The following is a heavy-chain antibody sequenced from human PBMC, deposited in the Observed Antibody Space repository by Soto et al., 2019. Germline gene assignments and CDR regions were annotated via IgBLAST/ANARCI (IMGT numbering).Heavy chain of an antibody. Sequence: PSETLSLTCTFSGGSISSSSYYWGWIRQPPGKGLEWIGSIYYSGSTYYTPSLKSRVTISVDTSKNQFSMKLSSVTAADTAVYYCASQGYSSSWFWFDSWGQGTLVTVSS. V-gene: IGHV4-39*01. J-gene: IGHJ5*01. D-gene: IGHD6-13*01. CDR3: ASQGYSSSWFWFDS. CDR2: IYYSGST. CDR1: GGSISSSSYY.